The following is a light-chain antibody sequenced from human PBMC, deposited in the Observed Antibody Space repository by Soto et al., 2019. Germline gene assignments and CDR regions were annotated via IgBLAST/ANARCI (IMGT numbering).Light chain of an antibody. Sequence: DIQMTQSPSTLSASVGDRVTITCRASQSISSWLAWYQQKPGKAPKLLIYDASSLESGVPSRFSGSGSGTEFTLTISSLQPDDFATYYCQQYNSYPRWTFGQGTNVEIK. CDR1: QSISSW. CDR2: DAS. CDR3: QQYNSYPRWT. V-gene: IGKV1-5*01. J-gene: IGKJ1*01.